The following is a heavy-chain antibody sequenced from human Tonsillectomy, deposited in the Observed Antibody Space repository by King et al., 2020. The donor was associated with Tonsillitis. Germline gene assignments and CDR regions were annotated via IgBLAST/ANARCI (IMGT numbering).Heavy chain of an antibody. Sequence: DVQLVESGGGLVQPGGSLRLSCAASGFTFSSYAMSWVRQAPGKGLEWVSAISGSGGSTYYADSVKGRFTISRDNSKNTLYLQMNSLRAEDTAVYYCAKDQSPVRKVGATHLDYWGQGTLVTVSS. CDR3: AKDQSPVRKVGATHLDY. J-gene: IGHJ4*02. V-gene: IGHV3-23*04. D-gene: IGHD1-26*01. CDR2: ISGSGGST. CDR1: GFTFSSYA.